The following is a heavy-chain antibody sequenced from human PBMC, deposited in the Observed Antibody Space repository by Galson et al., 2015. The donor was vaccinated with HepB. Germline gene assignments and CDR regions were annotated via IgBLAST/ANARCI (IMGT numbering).Heavy chain of an antibody. CDR1: GFTFNKYP. J-gene: IGHJ4*02. CDR3: ARDLRADY. CDR2: IIDSGLTT. V-gene: IGHV3-23*01. Sequence: SLRLSCAASGFTFNKYPMSWVRQAPGKGLEWVSGIIDSGLTTYYADSVKGRFTISRDNYKNTLFLQMNSLRDEDTAVYYCARDLRADYWGQGALVTVS.